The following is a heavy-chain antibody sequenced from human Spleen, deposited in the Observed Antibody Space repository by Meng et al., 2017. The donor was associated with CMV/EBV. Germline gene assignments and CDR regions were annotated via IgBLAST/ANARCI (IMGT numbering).Heavy chain of an antibody. CDR3: ASPYYDILTGSYYYGMDV. Sequence: GGSLRLSCAASGFTFDDYTMHWVRQAPGKGLEWVSYISRSGSTKYYADSVKGRFTISRDNAKNSLFLQMNSLRAEDTAVYYCASPYYDILTGSYYYGMDVWGQGTTVTVSS. D-gene: IGHD3-9*01. V-gene: IGHV3-48*03. CDR1: GFTFDDYT. CDR2: ISRSGSTK. J-gene: IGHJ6*02.